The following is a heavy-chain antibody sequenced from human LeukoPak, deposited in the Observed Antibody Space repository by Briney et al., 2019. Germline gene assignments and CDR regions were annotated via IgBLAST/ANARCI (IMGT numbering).Heavy chain of an antibody. D-gene: IGHD3-16*02. CDR2: IFQSGTS. Sequence: PSETLSLTCTVSGYSISGGYYWGWIRQPPGKGLEWIGSIFQSGTSYYNTSLKSQVTLSQATSKNQFSLKLSSVTAADTAVYYCAREYYDYAWGSYRLDYWGQGTLVTVSS. CDR3: AREYYDYAWGSYRLDY. CDR1: GYSISGGYY. V-gene: IGHV4-38-2*02. J-gene: IGHJ4*02.